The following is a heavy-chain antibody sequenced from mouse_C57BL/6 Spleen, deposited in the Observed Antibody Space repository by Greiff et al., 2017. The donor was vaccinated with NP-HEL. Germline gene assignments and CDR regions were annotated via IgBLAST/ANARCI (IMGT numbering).Heavy chain of an antibody. V-gene: IGHV2-6*01. CDR3: ASRSSSYYAIDY. D-gene: IGHD1-1*01. CDR2: IWGVGST. Sequence: VQLQESGPGLVAPSQSLSITCTVSGFSLTSYGVDWVRQSPGKGLEWLGVIWGVGSTNYNSALKSRLSISKDNSKSKVFLRMNSLQTDDTAMYYCASRSSSYYAIDYWGQGTSVTVSS. CDR1: GFSLTSYG. J-gene: IGHJ4*01.